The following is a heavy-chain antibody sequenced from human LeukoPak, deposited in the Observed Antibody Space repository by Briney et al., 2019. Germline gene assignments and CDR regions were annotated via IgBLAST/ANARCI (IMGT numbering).Heavy chain of an antibody. CDR1: GFTFSSYS. CDR2: ISSSSSTI. J-gene: IGHJ4*02. CDR3: ARVWFGEFPPYYFDY. Sequence: PGGSLRLSCAASGFTFSSYSMNWVRQAPGKGLEWVSYISSSSSTIYYADSVKGRFTISRDNAKNSLYLQMNSLRAEDTAVYYCARVWFGEFPPYYFDYWGQGTLVTVSS. V-gene: IGHV3-48*04. D-gene: IGHD3-10*01.